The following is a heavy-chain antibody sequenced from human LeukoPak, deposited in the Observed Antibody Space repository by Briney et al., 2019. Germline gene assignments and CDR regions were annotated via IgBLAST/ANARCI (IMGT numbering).Heavy chain of an antibody. V-gene: IGHV1-69*13. CDR2: TIPVLGAA. Sequence: GASVKVSCKASGGDLNAYGFTWVRQAPGQGLEWVGGTIPVLGAAFYAQRFHGRVTITADGSTSTVYMELSNLRSEDTAVYYCARDSVDDTTGYSVFDPWGQGSLVTVSS. J-gene: IGHJ5*02. D-gene: IGHD3-9*01. CDR3: ARDSVDDTTGYSVFDP. CDR1: GGDLNAYG.